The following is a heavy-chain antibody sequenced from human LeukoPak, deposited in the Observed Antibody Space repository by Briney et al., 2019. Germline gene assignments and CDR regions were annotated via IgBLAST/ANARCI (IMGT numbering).Heavy chain of an antibody. CDR1: GYTFTNYY. D-gene: IGHD3-10*01. Sequence: GASVKVSCKASGYTFTNYYMHWVRQAPGQGLEWMGIINPSDGKTSYAQKFQSRVTMTRDISTSTDYLELSSLRSDDTAVYYCARSYGSGSYPLTYFDYWGQGTLVTVSS. CDR3: ARSYGSGSYPLTYFDY. V-gene: IGHV1-46*01. J-gene: IGHJ4*02. CDR2: INPSDGKT.